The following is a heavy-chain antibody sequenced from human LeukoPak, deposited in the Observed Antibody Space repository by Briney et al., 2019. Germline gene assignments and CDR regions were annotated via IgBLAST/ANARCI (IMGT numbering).Heavy chain of an antibody. CDR2: IYYSGST. D-gene: IGHD3-10*01. Sequence: SETLSLTCTVSGGSISSSSYYWGWIRQPPGKGLEWIGYIYYSGSTYYNPSLKSRVTISVDTSKNQFSLKLSSVTAADTAVYYCARGRITMVRGAPLWFDPWGQGTLVTVSS. V-gene: IGHV4-39*07. J-gene: IGHJ5*02. CDR1: GGSISSSSYY. CDR3: ARGRITMVRGAPLWFDP.